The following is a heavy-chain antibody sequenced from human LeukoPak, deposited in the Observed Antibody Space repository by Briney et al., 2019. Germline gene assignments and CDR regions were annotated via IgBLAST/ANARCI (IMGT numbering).Heavy chain of an antibody. CDR2: ISSSGSTI. Sequence: GGSLRLSCAASGFTFSDYYVSWIRQAPGKGLEWVSYISSSGSTIYYADSVKGRFTISRDNAKNSLYLQMNSLRAEDTAVYYCAREAIAVAIDYWGQGTLVTVSS. J-gene: IGHJ4*02. CDR3: AREAIAVAIDY. CDR1: GFTFSDYY. D-gene: IGHD6-19*01. V-gene: IGHV3-11*01.